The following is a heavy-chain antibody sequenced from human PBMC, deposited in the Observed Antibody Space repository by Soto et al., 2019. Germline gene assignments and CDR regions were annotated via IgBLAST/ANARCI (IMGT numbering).Heavy chain of an antibody. CDR3: ARVEAVAGLYNYHGLDV. D-gene: IGHD6-19*01. CDR2: IVPIFGTT. CDR1: GGTFSNYA. Sequence: QVQLVQSGAEVKKPGSSGKVSCKGSGGTFSNYAIDWERLAPERGLEWMGGIVPIFGTTYYTQKFQGRATIIADDSTTTAYLEMSSLRSEDTAIDYCARVEAVAGLYNYHGLDVWGQGTAVTVSS. V-gene: IGHV1-69*12. J-gene: IGHJ6*02.